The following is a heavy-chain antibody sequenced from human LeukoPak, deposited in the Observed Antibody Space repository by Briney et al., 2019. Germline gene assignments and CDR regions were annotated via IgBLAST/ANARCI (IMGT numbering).Heavy chain of an antibody. CDR1: GFTFSSYV. CDR2: ISGSGDIT. V-gene: IGHV3-23*01. J-gene: IGHJ4*02. Sequence: GGSLRLSCAASGFTFSSYVMSWVRRAPGKGLEWVSLISGSGDITNYADSVKGRFTISRDNSKNTLYLQMNSLRAEDTAVYSCAKGRYYGSGSYLNSLDYWGQGTLVTVSS. D-gene: IGHD3-10*01. CDR3: AKGRYYGSGSYLNSLDY.